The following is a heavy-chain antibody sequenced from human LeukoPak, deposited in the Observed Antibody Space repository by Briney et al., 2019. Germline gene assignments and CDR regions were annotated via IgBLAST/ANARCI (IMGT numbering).Heavy chain of an antibody. V-gene: IGHV4-34*01. CDR3: ARRIQLWLLVVYFDY. Sequence: GSLRLSCAASGFTFSSYGMSWVRQPPGKGLEWIGEINHSGSTNYNPSLKSRVTISVDTSKNQFSLKLSSVTAADTAVYYCARRIQLWLLVVYFDYWGQGTLVTVSS. CDR1: GFTFSSYG. D-gene: IGHD5-18*01. CDR2: INHSGST. J-gene: IGHJ4*02.